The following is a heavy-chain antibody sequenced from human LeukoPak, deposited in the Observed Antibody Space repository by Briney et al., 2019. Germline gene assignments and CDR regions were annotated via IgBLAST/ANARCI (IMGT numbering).Heavy chain of an antibody. J-gene: IGHJ4*02. CDR1: GFTFSSYG. D-gene: IGHD6-19*01. Sequence: GGFLRLSCAASGFTFSSYGMHCVRQAPGKGLEWVAVIWYYGSNKYYADSVKGRFTISRDNSKNTLYLQMNSLRAEDTAVYYCARGDQHGSGWEALNYWGQGTLVTVSS. V-gene: IGHV3-33*01. CDR2: IWYYGSNK. CDR3: ARGDQHGSGWEALNY.